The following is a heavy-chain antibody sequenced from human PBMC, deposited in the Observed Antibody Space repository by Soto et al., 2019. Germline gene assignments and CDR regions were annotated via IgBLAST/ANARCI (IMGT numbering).Heavy chain of an antibody. Sequence: QVQLVESGGGVVQPGRSLRLSCAASGFTFSSYGMHWVRQAPGKGLEWVAVIWYDGSNKYYADSVKGRFTISRDNSKNTLYLQMNSLRAEDTAVYYCATNYGSGSYYNALPYDYWGQGTLVTVSS. CDR2: IWYDGSNK. CDR3: ATNYGSGSYYNALPYDY. J-gene: IGHJ4*02. V-gene: IGHV3-33*01. D-gene: IGHD3-10*01. CDR1: GFTFSSYG.